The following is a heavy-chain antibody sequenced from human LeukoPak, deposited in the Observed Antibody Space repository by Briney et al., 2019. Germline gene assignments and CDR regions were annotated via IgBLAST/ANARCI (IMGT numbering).Heavy chain of an antibody. CDR1: GGSISSYY. CDR3: ARDLLPRGSGYADY. Sequence: SETLSLTCTVSGGSISSYYWSWIRQPAGKGLEWIGRIYTSGSTNYNPSLKSRVTMSVDTSKNQFSLKLSSVTAADTAVYYCARDLLPRGSGYADYWGQGTLVTVSS. D-gene: IGHD5-12*01. V-gene: IGHV4-4*07. J-gene: IGHJ4*02. CDR2: IYTSGST.